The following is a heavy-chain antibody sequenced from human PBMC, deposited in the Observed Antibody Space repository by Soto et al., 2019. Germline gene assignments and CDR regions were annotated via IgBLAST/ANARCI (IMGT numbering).Heavy chain of an antibody. CDR2: ISWNSGSI. J-gene: IGHJ3*02. CDR3: AKDILDDFWSGYWDAFEI. V-gene: IGHV3-9*01. Sequence: EVQLVESGGGLVQPGRSLRLSCAASGFTFDDYAMHWVRQAPGKGLEWVSGISWNSGSIGYADSVKGRFTISRDNAKKSLYLQMNSLRAEDTALYYCAKDILDDFWSGYWDAFEIWGQGTMVTVSS. D-gene: IGHD3-3*01. CDR1: GFTFDDYA.